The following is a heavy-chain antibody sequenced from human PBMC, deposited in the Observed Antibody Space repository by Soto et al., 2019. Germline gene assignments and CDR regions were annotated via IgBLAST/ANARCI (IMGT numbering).Heavy chain of an antibody. Sequence: PGGSLRLSCAASGFTFSDYYMSWMRQAPEKGLEWVSCASGDGAGKSYADSVKGRFSISRDNAKNSLYLQMNSLRAEDTAVYYCARLGSIAAAGTPDYWGQGTLVTVSS. J-gene: IGHJ4*02. CDR3: ARLGSIAAAGTPDY. D-gene: IGHD6-13*01. V-gene: IGHV3-11*01. CDR2: ASGDGAGK. CDR1: GFTFSDYY.